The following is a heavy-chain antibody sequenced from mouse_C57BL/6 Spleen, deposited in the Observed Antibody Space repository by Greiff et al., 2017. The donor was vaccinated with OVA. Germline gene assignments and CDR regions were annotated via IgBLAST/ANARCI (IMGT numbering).Heavy chain of an antibody. CDR1: GFSLTSYG. CDR3: AKNLGDGYDEDYAMDY. Sequence: QVQLQQSGPGLVQPSQSLSITCTVSGFSLTSYGVHWVRQSPGKGLEWLGVIWRGGSTDYNAAFMSRLSITKDNSKSQVFFKMNMLQADDTTIYYCAKNLGDGYDEDYAMDYWGQGTSVTVSS. D-gene: IGHD2-2*01. J-gene: IGHJ4*01. CDR2: IWRGGST. V-gene: IGHV2-5*01.